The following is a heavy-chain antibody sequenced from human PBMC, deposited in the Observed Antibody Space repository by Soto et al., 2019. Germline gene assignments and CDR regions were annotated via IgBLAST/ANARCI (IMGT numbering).Heavy chain of an antibody. D-gene: IGHD5-12*01. CDR3: VKSRGGNNFDFFD. CDR2: IRGNGDPP. CDR1: GFTFSSYS. Sequence: VGSLRLSCSATGFTFSSYSMHWVRQAPGKGLEYVSGIRGNGDPPFYADSVKGRFTISRDNSKNTLYLQMSSLSADDTAVYYCVKSRGGNNFDFFDWGQGALVTVSS. J-gene: IGHJ4*02. V-gene: IGHV3-64D*06.